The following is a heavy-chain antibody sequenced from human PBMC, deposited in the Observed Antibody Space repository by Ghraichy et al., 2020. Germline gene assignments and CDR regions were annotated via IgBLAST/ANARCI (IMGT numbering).Heavy chain of an antibody. Sequence: ASVKVSCKASGYTFTGYYMHWVRQAPGQGLEWMGWINPNSGGTNYAQKFQGRVTMTRDTSISTAYMELSRLRSDDTAVYYCASFDYVWGSYGSYWGQGTLVTVSS. CDR3: ASFDYVWGSYGSY. CDR2: INPNSGGT. V-gene: IGHV1-2*02. J-gene: IGHJ4*02. CDR1: GYTFTGYY. D-gene: IGHD3-16*01.